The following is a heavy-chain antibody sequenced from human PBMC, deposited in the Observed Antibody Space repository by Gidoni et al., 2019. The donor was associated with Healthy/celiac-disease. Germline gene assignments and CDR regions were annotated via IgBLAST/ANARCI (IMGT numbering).Heavy chain of an antibody. J-gene: IGHJ4*02. Sequence: QVQLVQPGAEVKKPGSSVKVSCKASGGTFSSYAIGWVQQAPGQGLEWMGGIIPIFGTANYAQKCQGRVTITADESTSTAYMELSSLRSEDTAVYYCARGGQEWELGYWGQGTLVTVSS. CDR2: IIPIFGTA. D-gene: IGHD1-26*01. CDR1: GGTFSSYA. CDR3: ARGGQEWELGY. V-gene: IGHV1-69*01.